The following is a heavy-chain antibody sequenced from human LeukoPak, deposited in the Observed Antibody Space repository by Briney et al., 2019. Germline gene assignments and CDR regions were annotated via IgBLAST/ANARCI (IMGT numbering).Heavy chain of an antibody. CDR2: ISYDGTDT. Sequence: GGSLRLSCAASGFTLSTYAMHWVRQAPGKGLEWVAVISYDGTDTYYADSVKGRFTISRDTSKNSLCLQMNSLRPEDTAVFYCARIRGGPIDYWGQGTLVTVSS. D-gene: IGHD3-16*01. CDR3: ARIRGGPIDY. CDR1: GFTLSTYA. J-gene: IGHJ4*02. V-gene: IGHV3-30-3*01.